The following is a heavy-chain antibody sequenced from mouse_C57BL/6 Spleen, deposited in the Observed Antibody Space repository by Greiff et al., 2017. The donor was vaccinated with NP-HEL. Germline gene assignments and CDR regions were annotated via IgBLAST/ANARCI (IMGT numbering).Heavy chain of an antibody. CDR1: GYTFTSYG. CDR3: ARSGADYYGSSYSPFDY. Sequence: VKLQESGAELARPGASVKLSCKASGYTFTSYGISWVKQRTGQGLEWIGEIYPRSGNTYYNEKFKGKATLTADKSSSTAYMELRSLTSEDSAVYFCARSGADYYGSSYSPFDYWGQGTTLTVSS. D-gene: IGHD1-1*01. J-gene: IGHJ2*01. CDR2: IYPRSGNT. V-gene: IGHV1-81*01.